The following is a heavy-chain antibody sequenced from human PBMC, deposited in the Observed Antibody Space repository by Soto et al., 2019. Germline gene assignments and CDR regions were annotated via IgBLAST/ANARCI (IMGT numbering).Heavy chain of an antibody. CDR3: ARDQRPSAAPAAFDI. D-gene: IGHD2-2*01. Sequence: QVQLVQSGAEVKKPGSSVKVSCKASGGTFSSYTISWVRQAPGQGLEWMGRIIPILGIANYAQKFQGRVTITADKSTSTAYMELSSLRSEDTAVYYCARDQRPSAAPAAFDIWGQGTMVTVSS. CDR2: IIPILGIA. J-gene: IGHJ3*02. V-gene: IGHV1-69*08. CDR1: GGTFSSYT.